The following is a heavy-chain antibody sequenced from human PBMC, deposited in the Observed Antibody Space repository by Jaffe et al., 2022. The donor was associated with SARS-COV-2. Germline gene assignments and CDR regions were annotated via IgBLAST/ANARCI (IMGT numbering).Heavy chain of an antibody. V-gene: IGHV4-59*01. J-gene: IGHJ4*02. Sequence: QVHLQESGPGLVKPSETLSLTCTVSGGSITGYYWSWIRQAPGKGLEWIGYIYYSGSTNYNSSLRSRVTISLDTSKNQFSLKLTSVTAADTAFYYCAGTMRARDYWGQGTLVTVSS. CDR1: GGSITGYY. CDR2: IYYSGST. D-gene: IGHD3-22*01. CDR3: AGTMRARDY.